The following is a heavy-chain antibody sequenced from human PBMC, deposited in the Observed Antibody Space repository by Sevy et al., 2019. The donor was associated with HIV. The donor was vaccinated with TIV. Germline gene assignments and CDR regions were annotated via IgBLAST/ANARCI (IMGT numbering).Heavy chain of an antibody. V-gene: IGHV3-21*01. CDR3: ARVRPYDTRDFDY. J-gene: IGHJ4*02. D-gene: IGHD3-22*01. CDR2: ISSSGSYI. CDR1: GFTFRSFT. Sequence: GGSLRLSCVASGFTFRSFTMKWVRQAPGKGLECVSSISSSGSYIYYADSVKGRFTISRDDAKNSLYLQMNTLRAEDAALYYCARVRPYDTRDFDYWGQGTLVTVSS.